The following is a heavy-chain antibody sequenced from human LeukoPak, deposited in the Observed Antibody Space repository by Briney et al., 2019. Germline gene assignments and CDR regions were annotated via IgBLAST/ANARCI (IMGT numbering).Heavy chain of an antibody. CDR2: INPSGGST. CDR1: GYTFTSYY. Sequence: ASVKVSCKASGYTFTSYYMHWVRQAPGQGLEWMGIINPSGGSTSYAQKFQGRVTVTRDTSTSTVYMELSSLRSEDTAVYYCAREVLDSTGHGYYYMDVWGKGTTVTVSS. CDR3: AREVLDSTGHGYYYMDV. D-gene: IGHD6-25*01. V-gene: IGHV1-46*01. J-gene: IGHJ6*03.